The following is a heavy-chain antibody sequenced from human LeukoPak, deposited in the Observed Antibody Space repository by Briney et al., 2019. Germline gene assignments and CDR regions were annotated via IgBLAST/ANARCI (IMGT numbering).Heavy chain of an antibody. CDR3: ARGGATNTSPNWFDP. D-gene: IGHD5-24*01. CDR2: IIPIFGTA. Sequence: ASVKVSCKASGGTFSSYAISWVRQAPGQGLEWMGGIIPIFGTANYAQKFQGRVTITADESTSTAYMELNSLRSEDTAVYYCARGGATNTSPNWFDPWGQGTLVTVSS. J-gene: IGHJ5*02. CDR1: GGTFSSYA. V-gene: IGHV1-69*13.